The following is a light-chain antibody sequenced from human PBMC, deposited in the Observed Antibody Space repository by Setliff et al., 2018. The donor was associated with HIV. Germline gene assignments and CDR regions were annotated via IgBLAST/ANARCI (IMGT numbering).Light chain of an antibody. V-gene: IGLV1-51*01. CDR2: DNN. CDR3: ATWDSSLIAVV. Sequence: QSALTQPPSVSAAPGQRLTISCSGRTSNIGNNFVSWYQQLPGTAPKLLIYDNNKRPSGIPDRFSGSKSGTSATLGITGLQPGDEADYYCATWDSSLIAVVFGGGTKVTVL. J-gene: IGLJ3*02. CDR1: TSNIGNNF.